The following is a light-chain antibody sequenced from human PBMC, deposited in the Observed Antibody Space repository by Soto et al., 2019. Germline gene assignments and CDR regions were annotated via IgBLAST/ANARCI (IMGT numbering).Light chain of an antibody. CDR1: QSVLLSSNNLNY. V-gene: IGKV4-1*01. J-gene: IGKJ2*01. Sequence: DIVMTQSPDSLAVSLGERATINCKSSQSVLLSSNNLNYLAWHQQKPGHPPKLLIYWASTRASGVPDRFSGSGSGTDFTLTISSLQAEDVAVYYCQQFYSSPPTFGQGTKLEIK. CDR2: WAS. CDR3: QQFYSSPPT.